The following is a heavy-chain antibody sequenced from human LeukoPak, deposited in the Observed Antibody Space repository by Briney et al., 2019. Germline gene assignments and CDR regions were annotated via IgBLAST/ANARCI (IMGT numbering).Heavy chain of an antibody. D-gene: IGHD6-13*01. CDR2: ISASGGST. CDR1: GFTFNSYA. V-gene: IGHV3-23*01. J-gene: IGHJ5*02. CDR3: ARDNSSSWYWFDP. Sequence: GGSLRLSCAASGFTFNSYAMSWVRQAPGKGLEWVSVISASGGSTYYADSVKGRFTISRDNSKNTLYLQMNSLRAEDTAVYYCARDNSSSWYWFDPWGQGTLVTVSS.